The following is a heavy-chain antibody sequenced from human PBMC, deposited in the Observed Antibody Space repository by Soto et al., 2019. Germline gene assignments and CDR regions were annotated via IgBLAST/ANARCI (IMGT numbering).Heavy chain of an antibody. CDR2: THYSGNT. CDR1: GASISSYY. D-gene: IGHD4-17*01. V-gene: IGHV4-59*01. CDR3: ARHTATIRAGFDY. Sequence: SETLSLTCSVSGASISSYYWDWIRQPPGKGLEWIGYTHYSGNTNYHPSLTSRVTISLDTSRNQFSLKLSSVTAADTAVYYCARHTATIRAGFDYWGQGALVTISS. J-gene: IGHJ4*02.